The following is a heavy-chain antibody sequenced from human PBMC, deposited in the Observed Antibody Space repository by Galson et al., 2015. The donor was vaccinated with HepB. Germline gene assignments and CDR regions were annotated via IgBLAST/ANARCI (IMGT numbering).Heavy chain of an antibody. Sequence: SLRLSCAASGFTFSSYGMHWVRQAPGKGLEWVAFIRYDGSNKYYADSVKGRFTISRDNSKNTLYLQMNSLRAEDTAVYYCAALLGYCSSTSCFPYYYYYGMDVWGQGTTVTVSS. CDR1: GFTFSSYG. V-gene: IGHV3-30*02. J-gene: IGHJ6*02. CDR2: IRYDGSNK. CDR3: AALLGYCSSTSCFPYYYYYGMDV. D-gene: IGHD2-2*01.